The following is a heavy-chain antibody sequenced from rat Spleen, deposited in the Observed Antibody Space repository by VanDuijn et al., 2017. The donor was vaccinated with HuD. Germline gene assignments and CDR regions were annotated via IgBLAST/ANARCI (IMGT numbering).Heavy chain of an antibody. CDR1: GFTFSDYY. V-gene: IGHV5-29*01. Sequence: EVQLVESDGGLVQPGRSLKLSCAASGFTFSDYYMAWVRQAPTKGLEWVATINYDGSNTYYRDSVKGRFTISRDNARSTLNLHMDSLRSEDTAIYYCTRRGYLSDWYFDFWGPGTMVTVSS. CDR2: INYDGSNT. D-gene: IGHD4-4*01. CDR3: TRRGYLSDWYFDF. J-gene: IGHJ1*01.